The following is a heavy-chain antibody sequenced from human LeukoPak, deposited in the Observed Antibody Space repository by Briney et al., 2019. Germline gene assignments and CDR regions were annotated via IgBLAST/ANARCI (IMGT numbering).Heavy chain of an antibody. CDR1: GFTFSSSW. CDR2: ITRYGSST. J-gene: IGHJ6*04. V-gene: IGHV3-74*01. Sequence: GGSLRLSCAASGFTFSSSWMHWVRQAPGKGLVWVSRITRYGSSTTYADSVKGRFTTSRDNAKNTLYLQMDSLRDHDTGVYYCARDPGYESWSPFWGGMDVWGNGTTVIVSS. CDR3: ARDPGYESWSPFWGGMDV. D-gene: IGHD3-16*01.